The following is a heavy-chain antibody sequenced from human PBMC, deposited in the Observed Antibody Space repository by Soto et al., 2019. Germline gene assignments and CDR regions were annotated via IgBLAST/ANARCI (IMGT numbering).Heavy chain of an antibody. Sequence: QVQLVQSGAEVKKPGASVKVSCKASGYTFSTYGISWVRQAPGQGLQWMGWISAYNGNTNYAQNFQGRVTMTTDASTSTGYMELRSLRSDDTAVYYCATEGPNHRLSWGQGTLVTVSS. J-gene: IGHJ5*02. CDR3: ATEGPNHRLS. D-gene: IGHD3-16*02. CDR1: GYTFSTYG. CDR2: ISAYNGNT. V-gene: IGHV1-18*01.